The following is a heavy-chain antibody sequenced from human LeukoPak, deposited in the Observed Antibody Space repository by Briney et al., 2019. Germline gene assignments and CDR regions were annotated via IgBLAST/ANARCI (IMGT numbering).Heavy chain of an antibody. Sequence: PSETLSLTCTVSGGSVSSGTYYWSWIRQPAGKGLEWIGRIYTSGSTNYNPSLKSRITISIDMSKNQFSLKLSPVTAADTAVYYCARDSGSGWFYEAFDIWGQGSIVIVSS. CDR3: ARDSGSGWFYEAFDI. J-gene: IGHJ3*02. CDR2: IYTSGST. CDR1: GGSVSSGTYY. V-gene: IGHV4-61*02. D-gene: IGHD6-19*01.